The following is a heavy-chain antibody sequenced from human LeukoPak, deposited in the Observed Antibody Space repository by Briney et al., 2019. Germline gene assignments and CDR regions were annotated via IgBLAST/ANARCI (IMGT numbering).Heavy chain of an antibody. CDR2: MNPNSGNT. D-gene: IGHD4-17*01. V-gene: IGHV1-8*02. Sequence: ASVKVSCKASGYTFTAYYLHWVRQATGQGLEWMGWMNPNSGNTGYAQKFQGRVTMTRNTSISTAYMELSSLRSEDTAVYYCARGGATVTTGTYDYWGQGTLVTVSS. J-gene: IGHJ4*02. CDR1: GYTFTAYY. CDR3: ARGGATVTTGTYDY.